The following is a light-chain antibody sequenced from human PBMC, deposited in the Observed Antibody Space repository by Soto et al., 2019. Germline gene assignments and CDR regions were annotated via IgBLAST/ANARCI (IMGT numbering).Light chain of an antibody. Sequence: QSALTQPASVSGSPGQSITISCTGTSSDIGTYDYVSWYQQHPGKAPKLMIYEVINRPSGIFNRFSGSKSGNTASLTISGLQAEDEADYYCSSYTTSSPLEVFGGGTKLTVL. V-gene: IGLV2-14*01. J-gene: IGLJ3*02. CDR1: SSDIGTYDY. CDR3: SSYTTSSPLEV. CDR2: EVI.